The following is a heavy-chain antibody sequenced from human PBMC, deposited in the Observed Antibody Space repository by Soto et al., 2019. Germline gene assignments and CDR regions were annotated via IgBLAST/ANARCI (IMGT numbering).Heavy chain of an antibody. CDR1: GYSFTSYW. D-gene: IGHD5-12*01. J-gene: IGHJ3*02. CDR2: IYPGDSDT. Sequence: GESLKISCKGSGYSFTSYWIGWVRQMPGKGLEWMGIIYPGDSDTRYSPSFQGQVTISADKSISTAYLQWSSLEASDTAMYYCARTDGYNFGFAAFDIWGQGTMVTVSS. V-gene: IGHV5-51*01. CDR3: ARTDGYNFGFAAFDI.